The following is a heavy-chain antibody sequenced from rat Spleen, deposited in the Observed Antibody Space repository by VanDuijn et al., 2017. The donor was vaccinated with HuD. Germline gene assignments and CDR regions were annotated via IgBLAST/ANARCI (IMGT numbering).Heavy chain of an antibody. CDR3: ARHDIGGWFAY. D-gene: IGHD1-5*01. Sequence: EVQLVESGGGLVQPGRSLKFSCAASGFTFSDYALAWVRQAPKKGLWWVATIIYDGSSTYYRDSVKGRFTISRDNAKSTLYLQMDSLRSEDTATYYCARHDIGGWFAYWGQGTLVTVSS. CDR1: GFTFSDYA. V-gene: IGHV5-17*01. CDR2: IIYDGSST. J-gene: IGHJ3*01.